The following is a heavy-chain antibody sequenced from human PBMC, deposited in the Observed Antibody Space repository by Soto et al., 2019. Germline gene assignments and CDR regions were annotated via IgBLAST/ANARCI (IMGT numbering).Heavy chain of an antibody. CDR3: ARGSLGYCSGGSCYRVTSSVWCDP. CDR2: INHSGST. J-gene: IGHJ5*02. D-gene: IGHD2-15*01. CDR1: GGSFSGYY. Sequence: QVQLQQWGAGLLKPSETLSLPCAVYGGSFSGYYWSWIRPPPGKGLEWIGEINHSGSTNYNPSPKSRVTTSVDTSKIQCSLKLSCVTAADTDVYYCARGSLGYCSGGSCYRVTSSVWCDPWGQGTLVTVSS. V-gene: IGHV4-34*01.